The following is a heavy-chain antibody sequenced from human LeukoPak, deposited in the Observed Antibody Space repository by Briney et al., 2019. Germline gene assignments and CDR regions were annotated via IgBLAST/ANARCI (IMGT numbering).Heavy chain of an antibody. J-gene: IGHJ4*02. D-gene: IGHD3-22*01. Sequence: GGSLTLSCAASGFTFSIYWMTWVRQAPGKGLECVANIKQDGIEKYYLDSVKGRFTISRDNSKNTLYLQMNSLRAEDTAVYYCARAPGSSGYYSPPADWGQGTLVTVSS. CDR2: IKQDGIEK. CDR3: ARAPGSSGYYSPPAD. CDR1: GFTFSIYW. V-gene: IGHV3-7*03.